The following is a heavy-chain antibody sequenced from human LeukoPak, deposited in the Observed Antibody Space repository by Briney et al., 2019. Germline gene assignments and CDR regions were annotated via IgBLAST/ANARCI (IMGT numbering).Heavy chain of an antibody. CDR1: GGSISSFY. CDR3: ARRIPTYYYDSSGYRRWAFDI. V-gene: IGHV4-59*08. J-gene: IGHJ3*02. Sequence: SETLSLTCTVSGGSISSFYWSWIRQPPGKGLEWIAYIYYSGSTNYNPSLKSRVTISVDTSKNQFSLKLSSVTAADTAVYYCARRIPTYYYDSSGYRRWAFDIWGQGTMVTVSS. D-gene: IGHD3-22*01. CDR2: IYYSGST.